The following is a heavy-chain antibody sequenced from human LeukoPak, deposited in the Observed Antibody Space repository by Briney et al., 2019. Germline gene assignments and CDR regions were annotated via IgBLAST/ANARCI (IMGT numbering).Heavy chain of an antibody. V-gene: IGHV1-24*01. D-gene: IGHD6-19*01. Sequence: ASVKVSCKASGYTFTSYGISWVRQAPGKGPEWMGGFDPEDGETIYAQKFQGRVTMTGDTSTDTAYMELSSLRSEDTAVYYCATHAGIAVAGTDYWGQGTLVTVSS. CDR2: FDPEDGET. CDR1: GYTFTSYG. CDR3: ATHAGIAVAGTDY. J-gene: IGHJ4*02.